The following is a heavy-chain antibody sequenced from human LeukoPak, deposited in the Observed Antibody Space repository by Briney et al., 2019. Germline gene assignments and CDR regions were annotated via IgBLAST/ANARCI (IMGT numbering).Heavy chain of an antibody. D-gene: IGHD3-22*01. CDR3: ARDYYDSSGYYFLDY. J-gene: IGHJ4*02. Sequence: GRPLRLSCAASGFTFSNYGMHWVRQAPGKGLEWVAVISYEGSDKYYADSVKGRFTISRDNSKNTLYLQMNSPRADDTAVYYCARDYYDSSGYYFLDYWGQGTLVTVSS. CDR1: GFTFSNYG. V-gene: IGHV3-30*03. CDR2: ISYEGSDK.